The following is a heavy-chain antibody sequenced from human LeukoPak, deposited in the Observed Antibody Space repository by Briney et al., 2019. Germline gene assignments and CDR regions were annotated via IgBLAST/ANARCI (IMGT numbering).Heavy chain of an antibody. CDR2: ISGSGGGT. CDR1: GVTLSNYA. D-gene: IGHD3-22*01. CDR3: AKRGVVIRVILVGFHKEAYYFDY. J-gene: IGHJ4*02. Sequence: QPGGSLRLSCAVSGVTLSNYAMSWVRQAPGKGLEWVAGISGSGGGTNYADSVKGRFTISRDNPKNTLYLQMNNVRADDTAVYFCAKRGVVIRVILVGFHKEAYYFDYWGQGALVTVSS. V-gene: IGHV3-23*01.